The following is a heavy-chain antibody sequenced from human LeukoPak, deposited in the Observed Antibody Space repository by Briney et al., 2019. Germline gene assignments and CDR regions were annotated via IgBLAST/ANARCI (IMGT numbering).Heavy chain of an antibody. CDR2: ISGRDGST. V-gene: IGHV3-23*01. D-gene: IGHD2-2*01. CDR1: GFRFITYA. Sequence: GGSLRLSCAASGFRFITYAMSWVRQAPGKGLEWVSGISGRDGSTYYANSVKGRFTISRDNSKNTLYLQMSGLRAEDTAVYYCAKDRETSGTSPNWFDSWGQGTLVTVSS. J-gene: IGHJ5*01. CDR3: AKDRETSGTSPNWFDS.